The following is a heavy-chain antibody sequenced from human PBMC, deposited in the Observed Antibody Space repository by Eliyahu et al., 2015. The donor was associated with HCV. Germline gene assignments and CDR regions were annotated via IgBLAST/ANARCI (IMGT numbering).Heavy chain of an antibody. D-gene: IGHD3-3*01. Sequence: QVTLKESGPVLVKPTETLTLTCTVSGFSLSNARMGVSWIRQPPGKALEWLAHIFSNDEKSYSTSLKSRLTISKDTSKSQVVLTMTNMDPVDTATYYCARTPLRFLEWLPHYYYYGMDVWGQGTTVTVSS. CDR3: ARTPLRFLEWLPHYYYYGMDV. J-gene: IGHJ6*02. V-gene: IGHV2-26*01. CDR1: GFSLSNARMG. CDR2: IFSNDEK.